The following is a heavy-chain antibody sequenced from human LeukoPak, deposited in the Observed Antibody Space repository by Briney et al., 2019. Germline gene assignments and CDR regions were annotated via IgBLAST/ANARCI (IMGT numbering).Heavy chain of an antibody. D-gene: IGHD5-18*01. CDR3: ARDLGGYNYGYSFDF. Sequence: SETLSLTCTVSGGSISGYYWNWIRAPAGKGLEWIGRTYTSGNTNYNPSLKSRVTMSVDTSKHQFFLKLFSVTAADTAVYYCARDLGGYNYGYSFDFWGQGTLVTVSS. CDR1: GGSISGYY. J-gene: IGHJ4*02. CDR2: TYTSGNT. V-gene: IGHV4-4*07.